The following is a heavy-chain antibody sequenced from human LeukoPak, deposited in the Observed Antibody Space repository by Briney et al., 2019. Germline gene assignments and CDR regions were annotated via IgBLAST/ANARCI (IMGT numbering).Heavy chain of an antibody. J-gene: IGHJ4*02. CDR3: ARDKRHSYGRYFDH. Sequence: PSETVSLTCSVSGDSISTYHWNWVRKPPGKGLEWIGYMQSTGNSKYNPSLRSRVTMFVDTSKNQVALILSSVTAADTAVYYFARDKRHSYGRYFDHWGQGALVTVSS. CDR2: MQSTGNS. CDR1: GDSISTYH. V-gene: IGHV4-59*01. D-gene: IGHD5-18*01.